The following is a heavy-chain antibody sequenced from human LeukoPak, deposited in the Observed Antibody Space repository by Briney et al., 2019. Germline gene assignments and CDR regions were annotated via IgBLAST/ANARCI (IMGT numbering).Heavy chain of an antibody. D-gene: IGHD4-17*01. Sequence: ASVKVSSKASGYTFTNYYMQWVRQAPGQGLEWMGIINASGGGTRYAQKFQGRVTMTRDTSTNTVYMEMSSLRSEDTAVYYCARDPDYGDYGRGDYYYGMDVWGQGTTVIVSS. J-gene: IGHJ6*02. CDR1: GYTFTNYY. CDR3: ARDPDYGDYGRGDYYYGMDV. CDR2: INASGGGT. V-gene: IGHV1-46*01.